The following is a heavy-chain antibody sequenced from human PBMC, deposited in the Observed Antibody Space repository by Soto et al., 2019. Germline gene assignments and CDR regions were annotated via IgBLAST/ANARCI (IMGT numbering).Heavy chain of an antibody. D-gene: IGHD1-1*01. CDR2: IYHTGST. CDR3: ARATGTLRSRNCDY. Sequence: SETLSLTCSVSGGSISTAGHYWTWIRQPPGKGLEWIGSIYHTGSTYYSKSLRSRLTMSVDTSKSQFSLRLSSVTAADTAVYYCARATGTLRSRNCDYWGQGSLVTVSS. V-gene: IGHV4-31*03. J-gene: IGHJ4*02. CDR1: GGSISTAGHY.